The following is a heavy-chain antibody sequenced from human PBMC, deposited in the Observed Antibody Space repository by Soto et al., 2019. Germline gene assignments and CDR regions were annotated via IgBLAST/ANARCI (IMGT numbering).Heavy chain of an antibody. CDR3: ASLWYYYDSIGYEDYGMDV. D-gene: IGHD3-22*01. J-gene: IGHJ6*02. CDR2: MNPNSGNT. V-gene: IGHV1-8*01. CDR1: SPNYE. Sequence: SPNYENNRVRQATGQGLEWMGWMNPNSGNTGYAQKFQGRDTMTRNTSISTAYMELSSLRSEGTAVYYCASLWYYYDSIGYEDYGMDVWGQGTAVTVSS.